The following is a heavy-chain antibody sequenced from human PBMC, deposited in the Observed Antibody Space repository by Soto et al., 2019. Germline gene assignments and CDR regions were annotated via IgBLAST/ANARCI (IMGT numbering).Heavy chain of an antibody. CDR1: GFTFSNYA. Sequence: EVQLLDSGGGLVQPGGSLRLSCAASGFTFSNYAMTWVRQGPGKGLEWVSGISGSGRSYYADSVKGRFTISRDNSKSTLYLQMNSLRAEDTAVYYCAKAYFVWSSEQPYYFDYWGQGTLVTVSS. CDR3: AKAYFVWSSEQPYYFDY. CDR2: ISGSGRS. V-gene: IGHV3-23*01. D-gene: IGHD3-16*01. J-gene: IGHJ4*02.